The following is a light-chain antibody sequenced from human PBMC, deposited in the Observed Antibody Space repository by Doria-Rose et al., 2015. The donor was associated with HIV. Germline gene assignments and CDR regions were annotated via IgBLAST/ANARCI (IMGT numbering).Light chain of an antibody. CDR3: QQYYDTPS. V-gene: IGKV4-1*01. Sequence: TQSPESLGMSLGERATLNCKSNQSLLYTSKNYLAWYQQKPGQPPKLLIYWASTRQSGVPARFSGSGSGTDFTLTISSLEAEGVAVYYCQQYYDTPSFGPGTTVDIK. CDR1: QSLLYTSKNY. J-gene: IGKJ3*01. CDR2: WAS.